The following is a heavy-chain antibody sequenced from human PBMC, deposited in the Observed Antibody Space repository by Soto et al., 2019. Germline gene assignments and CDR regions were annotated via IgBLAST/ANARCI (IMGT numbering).Heavy chain of an antibody. CDR1: GGNFSGYY. CDR2: INHSGST. D-gene: IGHD3-22*01. Sequence: SETLSLTCAVYGGNFSGYYWSWIRQPPGKGLEWIGEINHSGSTNYNPSLKSRVTISVDTSKNQFSLKLSSVTAADAAVYYCARDQGATYYYDSSGPFARGMDVWGQGTTVTVSS. V-gene: IGHV4-34*01. CDR3: ARDQGATYYYDSSGPFARGMDV. J-gene: IGHJ6*02.